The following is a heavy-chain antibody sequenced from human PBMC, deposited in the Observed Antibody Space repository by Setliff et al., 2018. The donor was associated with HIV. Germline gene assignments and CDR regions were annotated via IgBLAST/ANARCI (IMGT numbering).Heavy chain of an antibody. CDR3: ARDDSNYRQHGMDV. J-gene: IGHJ6*02. D-gene: IGHD4-4*01. Sequence: GGSLRLSCAASGFTFSSYWMHWVRQAPGKGLVWVSRIKSDGSYTSYADSAKGRFTISRDNAKNTLHLQMNSLRAEDTAVYYCARDDSNYRQHGMDVWGQGTTVTVSS. CDR2: IKSDGSYT. CDR1: GFTFSSYW. V-gene: IGHV3-74*01.